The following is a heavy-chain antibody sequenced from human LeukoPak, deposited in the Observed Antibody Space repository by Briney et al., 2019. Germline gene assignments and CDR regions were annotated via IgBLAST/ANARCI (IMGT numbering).Heavy chain of an antibody. V-gene: IGHV1-3*01. D-gene: IGHD2-2*01. CDR2: INAGNGNT. CDR3: ARSDIVVVPAATPDNWFDP. J-gene: IGHJ5*02. Sequence: GASVKVSCKASGYTFTSYAMHWVRQAPGQRLEWMGWINAGNGNTKYSQKFQGRVTITRDTSASTAYTELSSLRSEDTAVYYCARSDIVVVPAATPDNWFDPWGQGTLVTVSS. CDR1: GYTFTSYA.